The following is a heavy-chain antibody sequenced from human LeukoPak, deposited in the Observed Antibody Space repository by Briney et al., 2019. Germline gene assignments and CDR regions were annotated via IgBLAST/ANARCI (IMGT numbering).Heavy chain of an antibody. J-gene: IGHJ4*02. CDR1: GYTFTIYG. CDR3: ARDYTHQVEYTYGYGSDY. CDR2: ISTYNGNA. Sequence: GASVKVSCKASGYTFTIYGISWVRQAPGQGLEWMGWISTYNGNANYAQKLQGRVTMTTDTSTKTAYMELRSLRPDDTAVYYCARDYTHQVEYTYGYGSDYWGQGTLVTVSS. D-gene: IGHD5-18*01. V-gene: IGHV1-18*01.